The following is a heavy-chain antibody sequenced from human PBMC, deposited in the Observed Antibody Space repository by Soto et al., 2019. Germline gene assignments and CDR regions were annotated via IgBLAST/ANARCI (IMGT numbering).Heavy chain of an antibody. Sequence: SETLSLTCAVSGGSFSNYYWTWIRQPPGKGLEWIGYIYYSGSTNYNPSLKSRVAISVDTSKNQFSLKLSSVTAADTAVYYCARDSQLVVLDHYYYYYGMDVWGQGTTVTVSS. D-gene: IGHD6-6*01. CDR1: GGSFSNYY. J-gene: IGHJ6*02. CDR3: ARDSQLVVLDHYYYYYGMDV. CDR2: IYYSGST. V-gene: IGHV4-59*01.